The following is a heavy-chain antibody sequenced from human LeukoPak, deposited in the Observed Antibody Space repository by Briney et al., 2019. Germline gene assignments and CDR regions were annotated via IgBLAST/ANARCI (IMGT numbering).Heavy chain of an antibody. CDR3: AKMGVVGANYYYYMDV. D-gene: IGHD1-26*01. J-gene: IGHJ6*03. Sequence: YDGINKYYADSVKGRFTISRDNSKNTLYLQMNSLRAEDTAVYYCAKMGVVGANYYYYMDVWGKGTTVTVSS. CDR2: YDGINK. V-gene: IGHV3-30*02.